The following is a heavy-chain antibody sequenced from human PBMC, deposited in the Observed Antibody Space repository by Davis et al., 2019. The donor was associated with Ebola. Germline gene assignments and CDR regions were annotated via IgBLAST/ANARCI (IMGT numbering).Heavy chain of an antibody. V-gene: IGHV1-18*01. J-gene: IGHJ4*01. CDR3: VASAGTVGKFDY. CDR1: GYTFTSYG. Sequence: ASVKVSCKASGYTFTSYGISWVRQAPGQGLEWMGWISAYNGNTNYAQKFQGRVTITRDMSTSTSYLDLSNLRSEDTAVYYCVASAGTVGKFDYWGQGTRVTVSS. D-gene: IGHD1-14*01. CDR2: ISAYNGNT.